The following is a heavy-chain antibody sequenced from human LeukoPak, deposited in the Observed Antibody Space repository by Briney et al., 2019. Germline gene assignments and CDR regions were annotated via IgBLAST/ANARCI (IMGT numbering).Heavy chain of an antibody. V-gene: IGHV1-18*01. Sequence: RASVTLSCTVSGYTFSSYGISWVRQAPGQGLEWMGWISAYNGNTNYAHTPQGRVTMTTDTSTSTAYMERRSLRSDDTAVYYCGSAARLNYFGSWGQGTLVPVSS. D-gene: IGHD6-6*01. CDR3: GSAARLNYFGS. CDR1: GYTFSSYG. J-gene: IGHJ4*02. CDR2: ISAYNGNT.